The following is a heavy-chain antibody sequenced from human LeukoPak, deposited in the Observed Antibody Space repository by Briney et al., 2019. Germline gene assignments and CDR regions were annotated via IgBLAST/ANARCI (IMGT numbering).Heavy chain of an antibody. J-gene: IGHJ5*02. D-gene: IGHD1/OR15-1a*01. V-gene: IGHV3-74*01. Sequence: GGSLRLSXAASGFTFSGYWMHWARQSPGKGLVWVSCISGDGSGTHYADSVKGRFTISRDNGKNTLYLQMNSLRVDDTAVYYCARDPRNKGFDPWGQGTLVTVSS. CDR3: ARDPRNKGFDP. CDR1: GFTFSGYW. CDR2: ISGDGSGT.